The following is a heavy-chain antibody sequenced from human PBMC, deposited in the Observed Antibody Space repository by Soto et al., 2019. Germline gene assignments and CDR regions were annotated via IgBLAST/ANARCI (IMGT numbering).Heavy chain of an antibody. CDR2: FYSSGSI. J-gene: IGHJ5*02. CDR1: GYSITAGGYY. CDR3: ARMYSSGSGWFHP. V-gene: IGHV4-31*03. Sequence: KPSETLSLTCFVSGYSITAGGYYWSRIRHHPGKGLEWIGSFYSSGSIIYNPSLRSRVSISGDTSSNQFSMSLTSVTAADTARYYCARMYSSGSGWFHPWGQGTLVTVSS. D-gene: IGHD6-19*01.